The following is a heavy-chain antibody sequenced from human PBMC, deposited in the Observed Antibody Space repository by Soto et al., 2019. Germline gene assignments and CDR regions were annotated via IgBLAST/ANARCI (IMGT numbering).Heavy chain of an antibody. Sequence: SETLSLTCAVSGYSIGSAYYWGWIRQPPGKGLEWIGNIYHSGSTYYNPSLKSRVTISVDTSKNQFSLKLSSVTAADTAVYYCAREALTGYRDFDYWGQGTLVTVSS. CDR3: AREALTGYRDFDY. D-gene: IGHD3-9*01. CDR1: GYSIGSAYY. CDR2: IYHSGST. V-gene: IGHV4-38-2*02. J-gene: IGHJ4*02.